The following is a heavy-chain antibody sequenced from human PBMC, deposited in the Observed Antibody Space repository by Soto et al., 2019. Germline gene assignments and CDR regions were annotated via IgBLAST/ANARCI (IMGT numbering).Heavy chain of an antibody. V-gene: IGHV3-74*01. Sequence: EVQLVESGGGLVQPGGSLRLSCEASGFTFSSYWMHWVRQAPGKGLVWVSRINSDGSSTSYADSVKGRFTISRDNAKNTLYLQMNSLRAADTAVYYCVRTSLVVAAATREDYWGQGTLVTVSS. CDR2: INSDGSST. J-gene: IGHJ4*02. CDR3: VRTSLVVAAATREDY. CDR1: GFTFSSYW. D-gene: IGHD2-15*01.